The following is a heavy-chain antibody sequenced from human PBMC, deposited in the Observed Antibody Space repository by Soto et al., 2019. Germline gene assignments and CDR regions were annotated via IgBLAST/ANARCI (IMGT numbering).Heavy chain of an antibody. V-gene: IGHV1-69*13. D-gene: IGHD3-22*01. CDR3: ARGPTYYYDSSGYYYPLNV. CDR1: GGTFSSYA. J-gene: IGHJ6*02. CDR2: IIPIFGTA. Sequence: SVKVSCKASGGTFSSYAISWVRQAPGQGLEWMGGIIPIFGTANYAQKFQGRVTITADESTSTAYMELSSLRSEDTAVYYCARGPTYYYDSSGYYYPLNVWGQGTTVTVSS.